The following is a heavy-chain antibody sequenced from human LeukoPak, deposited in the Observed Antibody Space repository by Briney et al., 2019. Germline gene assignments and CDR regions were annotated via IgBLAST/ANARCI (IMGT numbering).Heavy chain of an antibody. CDR3: AKDSPYYYDCSGYSDY. D-gene: IGHD3-22*01. V-gene: IGHV3-23*01. CDR2: ISGSGGST. CDR1: GFTFSSYA. J-gene: IGHJ4*02. Sequence: GGSLRLSCTASGFTFSSYAMSWVRQAPGKGLEWVSAISGSGGSTYYADSVKGRFTISRDNSKNTLYLQMNSLRSEDTAVYYCAKDSPYYYDCSGYSDYWGQGTLVTVSS.